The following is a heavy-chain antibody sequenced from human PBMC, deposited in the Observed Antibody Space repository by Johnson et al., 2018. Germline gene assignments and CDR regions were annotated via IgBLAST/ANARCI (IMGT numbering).Heavy chain of an antibody. CDR2: ISGSGGNT. J-gene: IGHJ6*02. CDR3: AKGSVVRTSYYYGMDV. V-gene: IGHV3-23*04. D-gene: IGHD3-10*01. CDR1: GFTFSSYA. Sequence: VQLVESGGGLVQPGGSLRVSCAASGFTFSSYAMTWVRQAPGKGLEWVSAISGSGGNTYYADSVKGRFTISRDNSKNTLYRQMNGLRAEDTAVYYCAKGSVVRTSYYYGMDVWGQGTTVTVSS.